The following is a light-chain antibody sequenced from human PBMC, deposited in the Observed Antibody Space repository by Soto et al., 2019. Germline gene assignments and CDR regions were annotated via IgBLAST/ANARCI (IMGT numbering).Light chain of an antibody. CDR3: CSYAGSSV. V-gene: IGLV2-23*01. CDR2: EGS. J-gene: IGLJ1*01. CDR1: SSDVGSYNL. Sequence: QSALTQPPSVSGSPGHAVAISCTGTSSDVGSYNLVSWYQQHPGKAPKLMIYEGSKRHSGVSNRFSGSKSGNTASLTISELQAEDEADYYCCSYAGSSVFGTGTKVTVL.